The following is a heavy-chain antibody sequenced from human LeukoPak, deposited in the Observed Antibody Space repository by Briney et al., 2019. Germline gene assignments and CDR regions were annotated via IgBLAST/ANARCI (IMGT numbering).Heavy chain of an antibody. D-gene: IGHD2/OR15-2a*01. CDR3: ARDFSEDDAFDI. CDR2: IYYSGST. J-gene: IGHJ3*02. CDR1: GGSISSYY. Sequence: PSETLSLTCTVSGGSISSYYWSWIRQPPGKGLEWIGYIYYSGSTNYNPSLKSRVTISVDTSKNQFSLKLSSVTAADTAVYYCARDFSEDDAFDIWGQGTTVTVSS. V-gene: IGHV4-59*01.